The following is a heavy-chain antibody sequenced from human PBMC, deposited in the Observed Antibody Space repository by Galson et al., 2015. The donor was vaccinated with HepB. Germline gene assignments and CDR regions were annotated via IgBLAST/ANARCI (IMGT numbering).Heavy chain of an antibody. CDR2: ISGSGGST. D-gene: IGHD6-19*01. J-gene: IGHJ4*02. V-gene: IGHV3-23*01. CDR1: GFTFSSYA. Sequence: SLRLSCAASGFTFSSYAMSWVRQAPGKGPERVSAISGSGGSTYYADSVKGRFTISRDNSKNTLYLQMNSLRAEDTAVYYCAKGGPRGSGALYDYWGQGTLVTVSS. CDR3: AKGGPRGSGALYDY.